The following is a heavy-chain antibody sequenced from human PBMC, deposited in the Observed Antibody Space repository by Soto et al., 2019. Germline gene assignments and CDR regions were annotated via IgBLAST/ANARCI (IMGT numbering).Heavy chain of an antibody. CDR1: GGSISSSGSY. CDR2: FYYTGGTYST. J-gene: IGHJ5*02. CDR3: ARDVEKYGWFDP. Sequence: SETLSLTCTVSGGSISSSGSYWGWVRRPPGKGLEWIVSFYYTGGTYSTYYNPSLKSRVTISVDTPKRQFSLNLRSVTAADTAVYYCARDVEKYGWFDPWGQGTLVTGSS. D-gene: IGHD2-2*01. V-gene: IGHV4-39*02.